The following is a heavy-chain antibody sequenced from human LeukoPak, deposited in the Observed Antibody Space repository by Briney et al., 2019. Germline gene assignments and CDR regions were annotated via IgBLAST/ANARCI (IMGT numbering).Heavy chain of an antibody. Sequence: PGGSLRLSCTASGFTFSSYAMNWVRQAPGKGLEWVSGIGAGGTFTYYADSVKGRFTIFRDNSRNTLYLQMNSLRADDTAVYYCEKDLDYTTSGYYFDYWGQGTLVTVSS. CDR3: EKDLDYTTSGYYFDY. J-gene: IGHJ4*02. CDR1: GFTFSSYA. CDR2: IGAGGTFT. D-gene: IGHD4-11*01. V-gene: IGHV3-23*01.